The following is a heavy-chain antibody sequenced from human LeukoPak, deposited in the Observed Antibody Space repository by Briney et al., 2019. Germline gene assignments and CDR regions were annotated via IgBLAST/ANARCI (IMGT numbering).Heavy chain of an antibody. Sequence: ASVKVSCKASGYTFTSYGISWVRQAPGQGLEWMGWISAYNGNTNYAQKLQGRVTMTTDTSTSTAYMELRSLRSDDTAMYYCARDGPYNWNDVRWFDPWGQGTLVTVSS. CDR3: ARDGPYNWNDVRWFDP. J-gene: IGHJ5*02. CDR1: GYTFTSYG. D-gene: IGHD1-1*01. V-gene: IGHV1-18*01. CDR2: ISAYNGNT.